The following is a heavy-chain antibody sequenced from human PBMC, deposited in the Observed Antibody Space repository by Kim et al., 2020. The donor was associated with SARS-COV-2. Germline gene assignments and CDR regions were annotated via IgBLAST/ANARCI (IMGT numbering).Heavy chain of an antibody. V-gene: IGHV1-69*13. Sequence: SVKVSCKASGGTFSSYAISWVRQAPGQGLEWMGGIIPIFGTANYAQKFQGRVTITADESTSTAYMELSSLRSEDTAVYYCARAGRDSYKILYWYFDLWGRGTLVTVSS. J-gene: IGHJ2*01. CDR3: ARAGRDSYKILYWYFDL. CDR1: GGTFSSYA. D-gene: IGHD1-26*01. CDR2: IIPIFGTA.